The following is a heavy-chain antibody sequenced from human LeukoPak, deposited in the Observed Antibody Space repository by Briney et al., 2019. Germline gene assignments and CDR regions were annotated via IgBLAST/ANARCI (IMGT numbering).Heavy chain of an antibody. Sequence: GASVKVSCKASGYTFTSYGISWVRQAPGQGLEWMGWINPNSGGTNYAQKFQGRVTMTRDTSISTAYMELSRLRSDDTAVYYCARDSSGWYPLFDIWGQGTMVTVSS. CDR3: ARDSSGWYPLFDI. CDR1: GYTFTSYG. CDR2: INPNSGGT. V-gene: IGHV1-2*02. J-gene: IGHJ3*02. D-gene: IGHD6-19*01.